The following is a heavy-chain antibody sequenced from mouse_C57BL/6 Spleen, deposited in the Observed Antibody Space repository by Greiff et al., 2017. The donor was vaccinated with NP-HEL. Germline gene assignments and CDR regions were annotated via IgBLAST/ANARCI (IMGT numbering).Heavy chain of an antibody. CDR2: INYDGSST. CDR1: GFTFSDYY. V-gene: IGHV5-16*01. CDR3: ARDHMGFAY. Sequence: EVKLVESEGGLVQPGSSMKLSCTASGFTFSDYYMAWVRQVPEKGLEWVANINYDGSSTYYLDSLKSRFIISRDNAKNILYLQMSSLKSEDTATYYCARDHMGFAYWGQGTLVTVSA. J-gene: IGHJ3*01.